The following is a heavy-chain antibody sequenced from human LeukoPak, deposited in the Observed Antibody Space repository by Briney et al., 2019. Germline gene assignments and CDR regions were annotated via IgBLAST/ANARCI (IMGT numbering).Heavy chain of an antibody. CDR3: ARAVSRTYYYYYMDV. J-gene: IGHJ6*03. V-gene: IGHV3-21*01. CDR1: GFTFSSYS. CDR2: ISSSSSYI. Sequence: GGSLRLSCAASGFTFSSYSMNWVRQAPGKGLEWVSSISSSSSYIYYADSVKGRFTISRDNAKNSLYLQMNSLRAEDTAVYYCARAVSRTYYYYYMDVWGKGTTVTVSS.